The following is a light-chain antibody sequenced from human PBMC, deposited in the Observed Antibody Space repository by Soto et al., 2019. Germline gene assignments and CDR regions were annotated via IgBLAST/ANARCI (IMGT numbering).Light chain of an antibody. V-gene: IGKV1-5*03. Sequence: DIPMTQSPSTLSASVGDTVTITCRASQSFSNWLAWYQQKPGKAPKFLIYKASTLESGVPSRFSGSGSWTEFPLPISNLPPYDFGTYYFQQDNWYSLTFGPGTKVVIQ. CDR1: QSFSNW. CDR3: QQDNWYSLT. CDR2: KAS. J-gene: IGKJ1*01.